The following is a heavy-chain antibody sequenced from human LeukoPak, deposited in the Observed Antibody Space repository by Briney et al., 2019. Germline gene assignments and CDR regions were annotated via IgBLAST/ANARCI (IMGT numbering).Heavy chain of an antibody. CDR3: ARDRGVAVSVVSWD. V-gene: IGHV1-18*01. CDR1: GYTFTNCG. J-gene: IGHJ4*02. CDR2: ISPHNGNT. D-gene: IGHD6-19*01. Sequence: ASVKVSCKASGYTFTNCGINWVRQAPGQGLEWMGWISPHNGNTNYAQNLQGRVTVTTDTSTSTAYMELRSLRSDDTAVYFCARDRGVAVSVVSWDWGQGTLVTASS.